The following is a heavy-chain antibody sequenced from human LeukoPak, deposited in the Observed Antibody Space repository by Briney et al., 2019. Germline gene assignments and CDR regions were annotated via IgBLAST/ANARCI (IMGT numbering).Heavy chain of an antibody. V-gene: IGHV3-23*01. CDR1: RFTLSSYA. J-gene: IGHJ4*02. Sequence: GGSLRLSCAASRFTLSSYAMNWVRQAPGKGLDWVSAISGGGISAYYADSVKGRFTISRDNSKNMLYLQMNSLRAEDTAVYYCAKDDSGYYKGVDYWGQGTQVTVSS. D-gene: IGHD3-3*01. CDR2: ISGGGISA. CDR3: AKDDSGYYKGVDY.